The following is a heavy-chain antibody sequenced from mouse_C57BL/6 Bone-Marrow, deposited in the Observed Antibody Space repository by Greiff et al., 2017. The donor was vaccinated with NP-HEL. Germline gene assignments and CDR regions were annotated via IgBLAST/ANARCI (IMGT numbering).Heavy chain of an antibody. CDR2: IDPSDSYT. J-gene: IGHJ4*01. Sequence: QVQLQQPGAELVKPGASVKLSCKASGYTFTSYWMQWVKQRPGQGLEWIGEIDPSDSYTNYTQKFKGKATLTVDTSSSTAYMQLSSLTSEDSAVYYCAKEGPRYAMDYWGQGTSVTVSS. V-gene: IGHV1-50*01. CDR1: GYTFTSYW. CDR3: AKEGPRYAMDY. D-gene: IGHD3-3*01.